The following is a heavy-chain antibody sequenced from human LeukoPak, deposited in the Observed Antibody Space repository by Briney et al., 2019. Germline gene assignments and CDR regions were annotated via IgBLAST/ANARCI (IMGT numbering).Heavy chain of an antibody. CDR1: GFTFSTFW. V-gene: IGHV3-33*08. CDR2: IWYDGHTK. D-gene: IGHD6-19*01. CDR3: AREWGRIAVAGGPGY. J-gene: IGHJ4*02. Sequence: PGGSLRLSCEASGFTFSTFWMTWVRQAPGKELEWLTLIWYDGHTKFYADSVKGRFTVSRDNSKNTLYLQMDNLRDEDTAVYYCAREWGRIAVAGGPGYWGQGTLVTVSS.